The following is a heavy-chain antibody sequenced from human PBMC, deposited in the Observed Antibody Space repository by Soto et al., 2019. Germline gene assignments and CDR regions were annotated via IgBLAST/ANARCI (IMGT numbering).Heavy chain of an antibody. Sequence: ASVKVSCKASGYTFTSYYMHWVRQAPGQGLEWMGIINPSGGSTNYAQKLQGRVAMTRDTSTSTVYMELNSLRSEDTAVYYCARDPESPYSGSYFGYFDYWGQGTLVTVSS. D-gene: IGHD1-26*01. J-gene: IGHJ4*02. CDR3: ARDPESPYSGSYFGYFDY. CDR1: GYTFTSYY. V-gene: IGHV1-46*01. CDR2: INPSGGST.